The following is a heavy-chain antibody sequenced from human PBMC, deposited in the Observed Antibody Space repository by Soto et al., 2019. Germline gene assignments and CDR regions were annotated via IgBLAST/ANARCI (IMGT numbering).Heavy chain of an antibody. CDR3: APLRGAEGNFDY. CDR2: ISYDGSNK. J-gene: IGHJ4*02. V-gene: IGHV3-30*03. Sequence: QVQLVESGGGVVQPGRSLRVSCAASGFTFSSYGMHWVRQAPGKGLEWVAVISYDGSNKYYADSVKGRFTISRDNFKNTLYLQMNSLRAEDTAVYYCAPLRGAEGNFDYWGQGTLVTVSS. D-gene: IGHD1-26*01. CDR1: GFTFSSYG.